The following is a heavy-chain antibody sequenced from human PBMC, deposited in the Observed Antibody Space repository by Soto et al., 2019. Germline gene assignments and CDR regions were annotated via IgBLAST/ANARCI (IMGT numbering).Heavy chain of an antibody. Sequence: GGSLRLSCAASGFTFSSYAMIWVRQAPGKGLEWVSGVGGSGEYTYYADSVKGRFTISRDNSKNTVYLHMNSLRAEDTAVYFCAKDYSSTWYGSVDWGQGTLVTVSS. D-gene: IGHD6-13*01. CDR1: GFTFSSYA. CDR2: VGGSGEYT. V-gene: IGHV3-23*01. J-gene: IGHJ4*02. CDR3: AKDYSSTWYGSVD.